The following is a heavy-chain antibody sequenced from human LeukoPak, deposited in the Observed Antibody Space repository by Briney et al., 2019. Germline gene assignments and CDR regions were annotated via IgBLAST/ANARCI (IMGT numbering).Heavy chain of an antibody. CDR1: DGSISTYD. CDR3: ATTTIGSSSSYYFDY. V-gene: IGHV4-59*03. Sequence: PSETLSLTCTISDGSISTYDWSWIRQPPGKGLEWIGYVYYRGSADYNPSLRSRVTLSVDTSKNQFSLTLTSVTAADTAMYYCATTTIGSSSSYYFDYWGRGTLVTVSS. CDR2: VYYRGSA. J-gene: IGHJ4*02. D-gene: IGHD6-6*01.